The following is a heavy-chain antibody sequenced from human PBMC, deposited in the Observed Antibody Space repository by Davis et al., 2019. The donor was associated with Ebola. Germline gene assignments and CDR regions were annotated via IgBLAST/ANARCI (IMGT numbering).Heavy chain of an antibody. V-gene: IGHV1-3*01. CDR2: INAGNGNT. Sequence: AASVKVSCKASGYTFTTFAIHWVRQAPGQRLEWMGWINAGNGNTIYSQNFQGRVTITRDTSASTVYMELRSLRSEDTAVYYCAGNSVTTRPDYYGMDVWGQGTTVTVSS. J-gene: IGHJ6*02. CDR1: GYTFTTFA. D-gene: IGHD4-17*01. CDR3: AGNSVTTRPDYYGMDV.